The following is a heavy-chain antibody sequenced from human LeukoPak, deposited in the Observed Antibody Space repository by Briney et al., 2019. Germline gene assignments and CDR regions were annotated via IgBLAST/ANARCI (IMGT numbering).Heavy chain of an antibody. CDR3: ARAPSEIGGYYPEYFRH. V-gene: IGHV3-74*01. Sequence: TGGSLRLSCAASEFTFSTYWMHWVRQAPGKGLVWASRIKSDGGTNYADSVKGRFTISRDNAKKTVSLQMNSLRPEDTGVYYCARAPSEIGGYYPEYFRHWGQGTLVTVSS. J-gene: IGHJ1*01. D-gene: IGHD3-22*01. CDR1: EFTFSTYW. CDR2: IKSDGGT.